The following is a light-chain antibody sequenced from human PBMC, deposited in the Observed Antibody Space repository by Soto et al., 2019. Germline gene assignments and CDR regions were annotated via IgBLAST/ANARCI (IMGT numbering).Light chain of an antibody. Sequence: VLTQSPSASASLGASVKLTCTLSSGHSSYAIAWHQQQPEKGPRYLMKLNSDGSHSKGDVIPDRFSGSSSGAERYLTISSLQSEDEADYYCQTWGSGIPVVVGGGTKLTVL. CDR1: SGHSSYA. V-gene: IGLV4-69*01. J-gene: IGLJ2*01. CDR3: QTWGSGIPVV. CDR2: LNSDGSH.